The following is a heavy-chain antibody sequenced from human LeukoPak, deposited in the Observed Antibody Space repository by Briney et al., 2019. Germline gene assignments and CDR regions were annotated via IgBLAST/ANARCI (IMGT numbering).Heavy chain of an antibody. CDR2: IYYSGST. Sequence: SETLSLTCTVSGGSIRSSSYYWGWVRQPPGKGLEGIGSIYYSGSTYYNASLKSRGTISVDTSKNQFSLKLNSVTAADTAVYFCARQVVAVAGTGYFDYWGQGTLVTVSS. CDR3: ARQVVAVAGTGYFDY. CDR1: GGSIRSSSYY. J-gene: IGHJ4*02. D-gene: IGHD6-19*01. V-gene: IGHV4-39*01.